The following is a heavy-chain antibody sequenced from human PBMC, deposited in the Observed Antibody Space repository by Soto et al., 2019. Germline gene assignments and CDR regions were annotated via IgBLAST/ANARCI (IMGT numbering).Heavy chain of an antibody. CDR1: GGSISGYY. CDR3: AREDSSGYKLFDY. J-gene: IGHJ4*02. CDR2: IYYSGST. D-gene: IGHD3-22*01. V-gene: IGHV4-59*01. Sequence: SETLSLTCTVSGGSISGYYWSWIRQPPGKGLEWIGYIYYSGSTSYNPSLKSRLTISVDTSKNQFSLRLTSVTAADTAVYYCAREDSSGYKLFDYWGQGTLVTVSS.